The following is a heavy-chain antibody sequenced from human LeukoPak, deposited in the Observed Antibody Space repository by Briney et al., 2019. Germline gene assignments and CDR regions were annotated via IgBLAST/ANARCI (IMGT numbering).Heavy chain of an antibody. CDR1: GFTFSSYS. Sequence: GGSLRLSCAASGFTFSSYSMNWVRQAPGKGLEWVSYISSSSSTIYYADSVKGRFTISRDNAKNSLYLQMNSLRAEDTAVYYCARDPSSDYWGQGTLVTVSS. CDR2: ISSSSSTI. CDR3: ARDPSSDY. D-gene: IGHD2/OR15-2a*01. V-gene: IGHV3-48*04. J-gene: IGHJ4*02.